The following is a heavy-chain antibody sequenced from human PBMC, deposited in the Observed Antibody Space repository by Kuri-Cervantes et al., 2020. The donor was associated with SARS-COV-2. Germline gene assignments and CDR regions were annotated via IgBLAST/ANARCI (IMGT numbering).Heavy chain of an antibody. J-gene: IGHJ3*02. CDR3: ARESTGEGAFDI. V-gene: IGHV3-7*01. CDR2: IKQDGSEK. Sequence: GESLKISCAASGFTFSSYWMSWVRQAPGKGLEWVANIKQDGSEKYYVDSVKGRFTISRDNAKNSLYLQMNSLRAEDTAVYYCARESTGEGAFDIWGQGTMVTVSS. D-gene: IGHD7-27*01. CDR1: GFTFSSYW.